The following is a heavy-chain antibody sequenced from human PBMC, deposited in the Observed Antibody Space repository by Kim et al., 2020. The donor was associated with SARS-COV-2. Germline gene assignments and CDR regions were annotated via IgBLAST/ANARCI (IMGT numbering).Heavy chain of an antibody. Sequence: DYEKGRFTISRDNSKNTLYLQMNSLRAEDTAVYYCAKKYYDFLTGYYVDYWGQGTLVTVSS. D-gene: IGHD3-9*01. CDR3: AKKYYDFLTGYYVDY. J-gene: IGHJ4*02. V-gene: IGHV3-23*01.